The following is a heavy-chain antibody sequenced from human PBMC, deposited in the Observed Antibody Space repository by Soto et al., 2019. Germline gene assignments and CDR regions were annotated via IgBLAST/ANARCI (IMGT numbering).Heavy chain of an antibody. V-gene: IGHV2-5*01. Sequence: QITLKESGPPLVNPTQTLTLTCTFSGFSLTTSGVGVGWFRQPPGRALEWLALIFWSDDKRYSPSLRSRLTITKDTPKNQVVLTMTNMDPGDTATYYCAQRPYTSIHGPHWFDPWGQGALVTVSS. CDR1: GFSLTTSGVG. CDR3: AQRPYTSIHGPHWFDP. J-gene: IGHJ5*02. CDR2: IFWSDDK. D-gene: IGHD3-16*01.